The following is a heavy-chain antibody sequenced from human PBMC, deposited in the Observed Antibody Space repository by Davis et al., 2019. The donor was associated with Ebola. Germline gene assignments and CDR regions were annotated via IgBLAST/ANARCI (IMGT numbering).Heavy chain of an antibody. J-gene: IGHJ4*02. CDR3: AREEAMAIDY. CDR1: GGSISSSSYY. Sequence: SETLSLTCTVSGGSISSSSYYWGWIRQPPGKGLEWIGSIYYSGSTIYNPSLKSRVTISVDTSKNQFSLKLSSVTAADTAVYYCAREEAMAIDYWGQGTLVTVSS. V-gene: IGHV4-39*07. CDR2: IYYSGST. D-gene: IGHD5-18*01.